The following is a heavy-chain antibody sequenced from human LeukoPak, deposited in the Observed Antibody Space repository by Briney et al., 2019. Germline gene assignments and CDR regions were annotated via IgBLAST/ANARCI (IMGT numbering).Heavy chain of an antibody. CDR2: IYYSGST. Sequence: PSETLSLTCTVCGCSIRGSSYYWGWIRQPPGKGLEWIGSIYYSGSTYYNPSLKSRVTISVDTSKNQFSLKLNSVTAADTAVYYCARLVYGDYFDYWGQGTLVTVSS. CDR1: GCSIRGSSYY. D-gene: IGHD4-17*01. J-gene: IGHJ4*02. CDR3: ARLVYGDYFDY. V-gene: IGHV4-39*01.